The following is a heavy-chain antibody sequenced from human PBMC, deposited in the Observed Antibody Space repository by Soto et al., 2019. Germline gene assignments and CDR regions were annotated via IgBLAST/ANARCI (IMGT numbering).Heavy chain of an antibody. CDR3: ARGSTMSRGMDV. Sequence: SETPSLTCAVYGGSFSGYYWSWIRQPPGKGLEWIGEINHSGSTNYNPSLKSRVTISVDTSKNQFSLKLSSVTAADTAVYYCARGSTMSRGMDVWGQGTTVTVSS. CDR1: GGSFSGYY. CDR2: INHSGST. V-gene: IGHV4-34*01. D-gene: IGHD3-10*02. J-gene: IGHJ6*02.